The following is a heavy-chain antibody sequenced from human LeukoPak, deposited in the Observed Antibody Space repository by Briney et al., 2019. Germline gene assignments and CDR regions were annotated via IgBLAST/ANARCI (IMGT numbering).Heavy chain of an antibody. CDR3: ARAGPYQLPPRPVDY. Sequence: AGGSLRLSCAASGFTFTTYWMTWVRQAPGKRLEWVANINQDGSGEYYVDSVKGRFTISRDNAKNSLYLHMNSLRAEDTAVYYCARAGPYQLPPRPVDYWGQGTLVTVSS. J-gene: IGHJ4*02. D-gene: IGHD2-2*01. CDR2: INQDGSGE. CDR1: GFTFTTYW. V-gene: IGHV3-7*01.